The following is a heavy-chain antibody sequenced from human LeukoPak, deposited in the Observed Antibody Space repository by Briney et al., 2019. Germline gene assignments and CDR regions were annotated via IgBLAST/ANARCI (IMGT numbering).Heavy chain of an antibody. CDR1: GGSIGGSDYY. D-gene: IGHD3-10*01. J-gene: IGHJ6*02. CDR3: ARDGPRGVLSMDV. CDR2: SYYSGST. V-gene: IGHV4-30-4*01. Sequence: SETLSLTCTVSGGSIGGSDYYWSWIRQPPGRGLEWIGYSYYSGSTYFNPSLKSRVAISLDTSKNHFSLRLSSVTAADTAVYYCARDGPRGVLSMDVWGQGTTVTVSS.